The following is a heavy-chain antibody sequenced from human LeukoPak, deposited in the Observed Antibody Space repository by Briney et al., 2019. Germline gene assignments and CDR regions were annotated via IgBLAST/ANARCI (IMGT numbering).Heavy chain of an antibody. CDR2: IYYSGST. D-gene: IGHD2-15*01. V-gene: IGHV4-59*01. J-gene: IGHJ3*02. CDR1: GGSISSYY. CDR3: AREAHCSGGSCGALDAFDI. Sequence: PSETLSLTCTVSGGSISSYYWSWIRQPPGKGLEWIGYIYYSGSTNYNPSLKSRVTISVDTSKNQFSLKLSSVTAADMAVYYCAREAHCSGGSCGALDAFDIWGQGTMVAVSS.